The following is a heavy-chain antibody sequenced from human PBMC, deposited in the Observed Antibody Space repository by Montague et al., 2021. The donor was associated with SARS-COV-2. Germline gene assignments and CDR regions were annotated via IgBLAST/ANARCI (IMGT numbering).Heavy chain of an antibody. CDR2: INHSGST. J-gene: IGHJ6*02. D-gene: IGHD4-11*01. CDR1: GGSFSGYY. CDR3: ACGEITTRGLIYYYGMDV. Sequence: SETLSLTCAVYGGSFSGYYWTWIHQSPRKGLEWIGEINHSGSTNYNPSLKSRVTISVDTSKNQFSLKLSSVTAADTAVYYCACGEITTRGLIYYYGMDVWGQGTTVTVSS. V-gene: IGHV4-34*01.